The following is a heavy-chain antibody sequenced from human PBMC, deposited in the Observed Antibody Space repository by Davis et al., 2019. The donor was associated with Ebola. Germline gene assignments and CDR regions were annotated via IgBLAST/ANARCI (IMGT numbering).Heavy chain of an antibody. V-gene: IGHV3-11*01. CDR3: ARLAARAYYYYGMDV. CDR2: ISSSGSTI. D-gene: IGHD6-6*01. Sequence: PGGSLRLSCAASGFTFSDYYMSWIRQAPGKGLEWVSYISSSGSTIYYADSVKGRFTISRDNAKNSLYLQMNSLRAEDTTVYYCARLAARAYYYYGMDVWGQGTTVTVSS. J-gene: IGHJ6*02. CDR1: GFTFSDYY.